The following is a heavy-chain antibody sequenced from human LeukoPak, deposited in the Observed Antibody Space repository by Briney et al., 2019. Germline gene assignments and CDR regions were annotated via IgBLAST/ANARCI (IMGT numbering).Heavy chain of an antibody. Sequence: SETLSLTCTVSGGSSSSYYWSWIRQPPGEGLEWIGYMSYSGSTNYNPSLKSRVTISVDTSKNQFSLKLTSMTAADTAVYYCARGDDHDYGDLYFDYWGQGTLVTVSS. CDR3: ARGDDHDYGDLYFDY. CDR2: MSYSGST. V-gene: IGHV4-59*01. D-gene: IGHD4-17*01. CDR1: GGSSSSYY. J-gene: IGHJ4*02.